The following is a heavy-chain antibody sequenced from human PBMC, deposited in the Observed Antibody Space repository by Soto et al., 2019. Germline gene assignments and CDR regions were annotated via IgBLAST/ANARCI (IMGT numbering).Heavy chain of an antibody. CDR1: GGTFSSYA. CDR3: ARDVYGGYYYYGMDV. J-gene: IGHJ6*02. V-gene: IGHV1-69*13. D-gene: IGHD4-17*01. Sequence: ASVKVSCKASGGTFSSYAISWVRQAPGQGLEWMGGIIPIFGTANYAQKFQGRATITADESTSTAYMELSSLRSEDTAVYYCARDVYGGYYYYGMDVWGQGTTVTVSS. CDR2: IIPIFGTA.